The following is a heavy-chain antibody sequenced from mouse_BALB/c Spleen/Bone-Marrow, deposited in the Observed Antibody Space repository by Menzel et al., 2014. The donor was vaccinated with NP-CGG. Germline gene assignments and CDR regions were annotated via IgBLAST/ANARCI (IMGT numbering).Heavy chain of an antibody. CDR1: GYTFTNYW. Sequence: QVQLQQSGAELVKPGASVKLSCKTSGYTFTNYWIQWVKQRPGQGLGWIGEIFPGIGTTYYNEKFKGKATLTIDTSSSPAYMQLSSLTSEDSAVYFCATGGNYGYWGQGTTLTVSS. V-gene: IGHV1S132*01. J-gene: IGHJ2*01. CDR3: ATGGNYGY. CDR2: IFPGIGTT. D-gene: IGHD2-1*01.